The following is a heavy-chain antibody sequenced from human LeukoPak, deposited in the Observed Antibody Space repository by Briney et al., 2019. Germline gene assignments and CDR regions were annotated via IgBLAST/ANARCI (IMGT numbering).Heavy chain of an antibody. CDR2: ITSSSSYI. J-gene: IGHJ4*02. CDR1: GFTLRALI. CDR3: ARSDYGGNLGIY. D-gene: IGHD4-23*01. V-gene: IGHV3-21*01. Sequence: GGSLRPSCAPSGFTLRALILTWVARAPGKGLKWVSSITSSSSYIYYADSVKGRFTISRDNAKNSLYLQMNSLRAEDTAVYYCARSDYGGNLGIYWGQGTLVTVSS.